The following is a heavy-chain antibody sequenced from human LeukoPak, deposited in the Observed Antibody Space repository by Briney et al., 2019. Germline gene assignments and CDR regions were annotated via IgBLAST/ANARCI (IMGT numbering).Heavy chain of an antibody. CDR3: AKDIGSGWSFDY. Sequence: GGSLRLSCAASGFTFHNYAMHWVRQAPGKGLEWVSLIKGNGDTTYNADSVKGRFTISRDNSKNSLYLQINSLRTEDTALHYCAKDIGSGWSFDYWGQGTLVTVSS. D-gene: IGHD6-19*01. J-gene: IGHJ4*02. V-gene: IGHV3-43*02. CDR1: GFTFHNYA. CDR2: IKGNGDTT.